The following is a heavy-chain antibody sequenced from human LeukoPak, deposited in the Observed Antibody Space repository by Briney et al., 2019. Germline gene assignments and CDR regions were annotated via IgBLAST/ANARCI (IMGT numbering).Heavy chain of an antibody. V-gene: IGHV3-7*01. J-gene: IGHJ6*02. CDR2: IKQDGNEK. CDR3: ACPRAPCGEGYYYYAMDV. Sequence: GGSLRLSCTASGFTFSNYWMSGVRQAPGKGLEGVANIKQDGNEKYYVDSVKGRFTISRDNAKNSLYLQMSSLRAEDTAVYYCACPRAPCGEGYYYYAMDVWGQGTTVTVSS. D-gene: IGHD4-17*01. CDR1: GFTFSNYW.